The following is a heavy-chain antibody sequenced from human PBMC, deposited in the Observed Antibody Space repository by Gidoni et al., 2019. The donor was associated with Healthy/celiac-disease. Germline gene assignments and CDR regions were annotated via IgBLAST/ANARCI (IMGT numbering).Heavy chain of an antibody. Sequence: QVQLVQSGAEVKKPGSSVKVSCKAAGGTCSSYAISWVRQAPGQGLEWMGGIIPIFGTANYAQTFQGRVTITADESTSTAYMELSSLRSEDTAVYYCARDLTCSGGSCYEHFDYWGQGTLVTVSS. CDR3: ARDLTCSGGSCYEHFDY. J-gene: IGHJ4*02. V-gene: IGHV1-69*01. CDR1: GGTCSSYA. D-gene: IGHD2-15*01. CDR2: IIPIFGTA.